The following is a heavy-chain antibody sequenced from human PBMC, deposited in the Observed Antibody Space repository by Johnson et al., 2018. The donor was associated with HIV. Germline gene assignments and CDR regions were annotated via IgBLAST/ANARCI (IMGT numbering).Heavy chain of an antibody. CDR3: ARDDVRDSSGYYQADAFDI. D-gene: IGHD3-22*01. CDR1: GFSFSDYD. CDR2: IGTAGDT. V-gene: IGHV3-13*01. J-gene: IGHJ3*02. Sequence: VQLVESGGGLVQPGGSLRLSCAASGFSFSDYDMHWVRQLTGKSLEWVSAIGTAGDTFYPGSVKGRFTISRENPKNSLYLQMNSLRAEDTAFYYCARDDVRDSSGYYQADAFDIWGQGKMVTVS.